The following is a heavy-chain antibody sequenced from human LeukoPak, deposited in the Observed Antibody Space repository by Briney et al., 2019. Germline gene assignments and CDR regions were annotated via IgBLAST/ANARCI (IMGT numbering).Heavy chain of an antibody. CDR2: TRNKANSYTT. CDR3: AASGSYMPNDY. J-gene: IGHJ4*02. CDR1: GFTFSDHY. Sequence: GGSLRLSCAASGFTFSDHYMDWVRQAPGKGLEWVGRTRNKANSYTTEYAASVKGRFTISRDDSKNSLYLQMNSLKTEDTAVYYCAASGSYMPNDYWGQGTLVTVSS. D-gene: IGHD3-10*01. V-gene: IGHV3-72*01.